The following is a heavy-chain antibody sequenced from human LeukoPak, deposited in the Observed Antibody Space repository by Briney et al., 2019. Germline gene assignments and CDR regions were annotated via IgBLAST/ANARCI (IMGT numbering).Heavy chain of an antibody. D-gene: IGHD3-22*01. V-gene: IGHV1-18*01. J-gene: IGHJ5*02. CDR2: ISAYNGYT. Sequence: GASVKVSCKASGYTFTSYGISWVRQAPGQGLEWMGWISAYNGYTKYAEKLQGRVTMTTDTSTSTAYMELRSLRSDDTAVYYWARAKCDSSGYYWFDPWGQGTLVTVSS. CDR3: ARAKCDSSGYYWFDP. CDR1: GYTFTSYG.